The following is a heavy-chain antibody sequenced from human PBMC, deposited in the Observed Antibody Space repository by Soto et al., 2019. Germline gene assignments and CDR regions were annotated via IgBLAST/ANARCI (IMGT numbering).Heavy chain of an antibody. Sequence: EVQLVESGGGLVKPGGSLRLSCAASGFTFSSYSMNWVRQAPGKGLEWVSSISSSSSYIYYADSVKGRFTISRDNAKNSLYLQMNSLRAEDTAVYYCARVKRAYCGGDCYDYWGQGTLVTVSS. V-gene: IGHV3-21*01. D-gene: IGHD2-21*01. J-gene: IGHJ4*02. CDR2: ISSSSSYI. CDR3: ARVKRAYCGGDCYDY. CDR1: GFTFSSYS.